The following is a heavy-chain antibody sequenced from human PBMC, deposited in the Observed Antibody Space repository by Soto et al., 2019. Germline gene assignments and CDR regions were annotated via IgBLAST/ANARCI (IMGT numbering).Heavy chain of an antibody. Sequence: SETLSLTCTVSGGSISSGGYYWSWIRQHPGKGLEWIGYIYYSGSTYYNPSLKSRVTISVDTSKNQFSLKLSSVTAADTAVHYCARASDPDSRYSGCDYHYYGMDVWGQGTTVTVSS. CDR2: IYYSGST. V-gene: IGHV4-31*03. J-gene: IGHJ6*02. CDR3: ARASDPDSRYSGCDYHYYGMDV. D-gene: IGHD5-12*01. CDR1: GGSISSGGYY.